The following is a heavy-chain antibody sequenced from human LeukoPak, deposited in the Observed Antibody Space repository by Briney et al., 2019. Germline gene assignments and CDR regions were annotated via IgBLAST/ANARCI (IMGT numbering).Heavy chain of an antibody. CDR2: ISHCGDT. CDR1: GVSISSCNW. V-gene: IGHV4-4*02. J-gene: IGHJ4*02. D-gene: IGHD5/OR15-5a*01. CDR3: STRDQSRTDVVPPDY. Sequence: SGTLSLTCAVSGVSISSCNWWTWVRQPPGKGLEWIGEISHCGDTKYSPSLRTRVTISIDRSKNHLSLNLNSVTAADTAIYYCSTRDQSRTDVVPPDYWGQGTLVTVSS.